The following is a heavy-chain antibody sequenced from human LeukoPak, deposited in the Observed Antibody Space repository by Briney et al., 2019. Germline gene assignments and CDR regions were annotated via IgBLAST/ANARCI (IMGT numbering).Heavy chain of an antibody. CDR3: AKDKARGWYSPHAFDI. CDR1: GFAFDDYA. V-gene: IGHV3-9*03. CDR2: ISWNSGSI. D-gene: IGHD6-19*01. J-gene: IGHJ3*02. Sequence: GRSLRLSCAASGFAFDDYAMHWVRQAPGKGPEWVSGISWNSGSIGYADSVKGRFTISRDNAKNSLYLQMNSLRAEDMALYYCAKDKARGWYSPHAFDIWGQGTMVTVSS.